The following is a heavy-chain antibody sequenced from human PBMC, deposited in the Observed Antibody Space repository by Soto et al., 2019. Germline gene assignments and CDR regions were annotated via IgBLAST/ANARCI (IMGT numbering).Heavy chain of an antibody. Sequence: ASVKVSCKASGYTFTSYYMHWVRQAPGQGLEWMGIINPSGGSTSYAQKFQGRVTMTRDTSTSTVYMELSSLRSEDTAVYYCARTPRNTVVTPGAYFDYWGQGTLVTVSS. CDR2: INPSGGST. D-gene: IGHD2-21*02. CDR1: GYTFTSYY. CDR3: ARTPRNTVVTPGAYFDY. J-gene: IGHJ4*02. V-gene: IGHV1-46*01.